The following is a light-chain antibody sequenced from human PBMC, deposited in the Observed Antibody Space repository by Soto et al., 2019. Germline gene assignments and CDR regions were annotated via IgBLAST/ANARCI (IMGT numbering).Light chain of an antibody. CDR3: CSYARPTFYA. CDR1: SSDVGGYNY. Sequence: QSALTQPPSASGSPGQSVAISCTGTSSDVGGYNYVSWYQQHPGKAPKLMIYEVNKRPSGVPDRFSGSKSGNTASLTVSGLQAEDEADYYCCSYARPTFYAFATGTKLTVL. J-gene: IGLJ1*01. V-gene: IGLV2-8*01. CDR2: EVN.